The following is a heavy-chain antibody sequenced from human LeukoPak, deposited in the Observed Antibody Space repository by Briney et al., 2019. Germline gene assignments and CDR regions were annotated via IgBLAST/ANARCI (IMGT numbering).Heavy chain of an antibody. Sequence: SETLSLTCTVSGGPISSYFCSWIRQPPGKGLEWIGYLYYGETTNYNPSLKSRVTISVDTSKNQFSLKLSSVTAAVTAVYYCARGGYGDSPFDYWGQGTLVTVSS. D-gene: IGHD4-17*01. CDR2: LYYGETT. J-gene: IGHJ4*02. V-gene: IGHV4-59*01. CDR1: GGPISSYF. CDR3: ARGGYGDSPFDY.